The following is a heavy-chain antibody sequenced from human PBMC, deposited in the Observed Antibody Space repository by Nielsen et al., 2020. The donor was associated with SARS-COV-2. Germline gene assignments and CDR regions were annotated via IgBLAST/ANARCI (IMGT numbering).Heavy chain of an antibody. J-gene: IGHJ6*03. CDR2: INAGNGNT. V-gene: IGHV1-3*01. CDR3: ARGVGFIVVVPAPTGYYYYMDV. Sequence: WVRQAPGQRLEWMGWINAGNGNTKYSQKFQGRVTITRDTSASTAYMELSSLRSEDTAVYYCARGVGFIVVVPAPTGYYYYMDVWGKGTTVTVSS. D-gene: IGHD2-2*01.